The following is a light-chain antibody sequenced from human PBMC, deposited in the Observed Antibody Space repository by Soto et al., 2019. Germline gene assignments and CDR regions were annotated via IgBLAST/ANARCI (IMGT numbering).Light chain of an antibody. CDR2: EVS. CDR1: SSDVGTYNF. V-gene: IGLV2-14*01. Sequence: QSVLTQPASVSGSPGQSITISCTGTSSDVGTYNFVSWYQQHPGKAPKLMMYEVSSRPSRVSNRFSGSKSGNTASLTISGLQAEDEADYYCSSYSSTSTPWVFGGGTKLTVL. J-gene: IGLJ3*02. CDR3: SSYSSTSTPWV.